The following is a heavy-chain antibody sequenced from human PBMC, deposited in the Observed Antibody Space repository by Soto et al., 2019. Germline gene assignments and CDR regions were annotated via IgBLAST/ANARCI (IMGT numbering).Heavy chain of an antibody. CDR2: IRSKANSYAT. J-gene: IGHJ3*02. D-gene: IGHD3-22*01. CDR3: TRLDYYDSSGYLTDAFDI. V-gene: IGHV3-73*02. Sequence: EVQLVESGGGLVQPGGSLKLSCAASGFTFSGSAMHWVRQASGKGREWVGRIRSKANSYATAYAASVQGRFTISRDDSKNTAYLQMNSLKTEDTAVYYCTRLDYYDSSGYLTDAFDIWGQGTMVTVSS. CDR1: GFTFSGSA.